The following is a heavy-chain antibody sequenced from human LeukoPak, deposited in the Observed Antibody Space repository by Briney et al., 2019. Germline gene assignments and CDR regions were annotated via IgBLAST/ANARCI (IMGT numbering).Heavy chain of an antibody. D-gene: IGHD6-19*01. V-gene: IGHV3-30*18. Sequence: GGSLRLSCAASGFTFSSYGMHWVRQAPGKGLEWVAVISYDGSNKYYADSVKGRFTISRDNSKNTLYLQMNSLRAEDTAVYYCAKTSSSGWFSFDYWGQGTLVTVSS. CDR1: GFTFSSYG. CDR3: AKTSSSGWFSFDY. J-gene: IGHJ4*02. CDR2: ISYDGSNK.